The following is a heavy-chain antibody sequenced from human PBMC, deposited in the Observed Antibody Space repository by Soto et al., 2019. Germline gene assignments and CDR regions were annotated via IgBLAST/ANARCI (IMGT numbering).Heavy chain of an antibody. D-gene: IGHD3-22*01. Sequence: QVQLVESGGGVVQPGRSLRLTCAASGFIFSSYGMHWVRQAPGKGLEWVAVIWYDGSNKYYADSVKGRFTISRDNSKNTLYLQMNSLRAEDTAVYYWARALWHESSGYYSYYYGMDVWGQGTTVTVSS. CDR2: IWYDGSNK. CDR1: GFIFSSYG. J-gene: IGHJ6*02. CDR3: ARALWHESSGYYSYYYGMDV. V-gene: IGHV3-33*01.